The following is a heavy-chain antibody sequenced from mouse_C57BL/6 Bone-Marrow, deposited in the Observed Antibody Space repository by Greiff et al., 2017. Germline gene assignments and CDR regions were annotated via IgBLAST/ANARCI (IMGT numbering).Heavy chain of an antibody. CDR1: GYTFTSYW. V-gene: IGHV1-69*01. Sequence: QVQLQQPGAELVMPGASVKLSCKASGYTFTSYWMHWVKQRPGQGLEWIGEIDPSDSYTNYNQKFKGKSTLTVDKSSSTAYMQLSSLTSEDSAVSYCARNPFYYDYDAMDYWGQGTSVTVSS. CDR3: ARNPFYYDYDAMDY. J-gene: IGHJ4*01. CDR2: IDPSDSYT. D-gene: IGHD2-1*01.